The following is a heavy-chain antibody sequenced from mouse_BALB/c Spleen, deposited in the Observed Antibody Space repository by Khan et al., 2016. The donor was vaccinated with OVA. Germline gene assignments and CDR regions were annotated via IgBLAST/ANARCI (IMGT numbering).Heavy chain of an antibody. CDR1: GFTFSDYY. V-gene: IGHV5-4*02. CDR3: ARGYYGDPFAY. CDR2: ISDGGSYT. J-gene: IGHJ3*01. D-gene: IGHD2-13*01. Sequence: EVELVESGGGLVKPGGSLKLSCAASGFTFSDYYMYWIRQTPEKRLEWVATISDGGSYTYYPDSVKGRFTIYRDDAKNNLYLQMSSLKSEDTAMYYCARGYYGDPFAYWGQGTLVTVSA.